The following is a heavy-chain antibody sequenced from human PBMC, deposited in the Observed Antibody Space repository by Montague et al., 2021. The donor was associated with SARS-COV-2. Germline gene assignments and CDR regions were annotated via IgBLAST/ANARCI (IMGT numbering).Heavy chain of an antibody. CDR2: ISQSGNT. CDR3: ARLGDGIVPSPILGLGPYYSFYYMDV. J-gene: IGHJ6*03. Sequence: SKTLSLTCAVSGGSFSRYYWSWIRQPPGKGLEWIGEISQSGNTKYNPSLQSRVSISLDTSRNQFSLKLTSITAADTAIYYCARLGDGIVPSPILGLGPYYSFYYMDVWGKGTTVTVSS. D-gene: IGHD2-2*02. V-gene: IGHV4-34*01. CDR1: GGSFSRYY.